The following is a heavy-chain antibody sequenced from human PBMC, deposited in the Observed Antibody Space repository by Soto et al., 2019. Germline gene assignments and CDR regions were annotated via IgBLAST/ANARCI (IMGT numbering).Heavy chain of an antibody. CDR1: GYTFTSYD. CDR3: ASWPYCTNGVCPDNWFDP. Sequence: SGKVSCKASGYTFTSYDINWVRQATGQGLEWMGWMNPNSGNTGYAQKFQGKVTMTRNTSISTAYMELSSLRSEDTAVYYCASWPYCTNGVCPDNWFDPWGQGTLVTVSS. CDR2: MNPNSGNT. J-gene: IGHJ5*02. V-gene: IGHV1-8*01. D-gene: IGHD2-8*01.